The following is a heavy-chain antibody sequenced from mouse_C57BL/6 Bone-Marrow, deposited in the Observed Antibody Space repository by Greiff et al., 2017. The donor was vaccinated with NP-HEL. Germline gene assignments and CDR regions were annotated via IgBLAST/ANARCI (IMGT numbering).Heavy chain of an antibody. Sequence: VQLHRSVAELVRPGASVKLSCTASGFNIKNTILHWGKQRPERGLEGIGGFDPANGNTKYAPKFQGKATITADTSSNTAYMQLSSLTSDDTAFYYCARDWYFGGRGKGTTLTV. CDR1: GFNIKNTI. CDR2: FDPANGNT. V-gene: IGHV14-3*01. CDR3: ARDWYFGG. J-gene: IGHJ2*01.